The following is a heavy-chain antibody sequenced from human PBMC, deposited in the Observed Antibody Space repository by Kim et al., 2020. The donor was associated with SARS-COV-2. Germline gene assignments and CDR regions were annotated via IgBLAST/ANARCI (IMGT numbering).Heavy chain of an antibody. CDR2: ISGSGVST. V-gene: IGHV3-23*01. CDR3: AKASDLLGGKYCYYYYMDV. D-gene: IGHD7-27*01. Sequence: GGSLRLSCAASGFTFSSYAMSWVRQAPGKGLEWVSAISGSGVSTYYADSVKGRFTISRDNSKNTLYLQMNSLRAEDTAVYYCAKASDLLGGKYCYYYYMDVWGKGTTVSVSS. J-gene: IGHJ6*03. CDR1: GFTFSSYA.